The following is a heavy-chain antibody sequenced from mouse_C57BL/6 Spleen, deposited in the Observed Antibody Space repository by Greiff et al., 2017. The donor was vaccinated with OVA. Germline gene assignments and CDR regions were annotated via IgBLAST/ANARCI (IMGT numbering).Heavy chain of an antibody. CDR3: ARGQRYSNYYFDY. V-gene: IGHV1-22*01. Sequence: EVQLQQSGPELVKPGASVKMSCKASGYTFTDYNMHWVKQSHGKSLEWIGYINPNNGGTSYNQKFKGKATLTVNKSSSTAYMELRSLTSEDSAVYYCARGQRYSNYYFDYWGQGTTLTVSS. CDR2: INPNNGGT. D-gene: IGHD2-5*01. CDR1: GYTFTDYN. J-gene: IGHJ2*01.